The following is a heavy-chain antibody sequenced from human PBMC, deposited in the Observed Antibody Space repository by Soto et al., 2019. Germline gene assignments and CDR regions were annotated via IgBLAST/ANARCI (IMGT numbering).Heavy chain of an antibody. Sequence: QVQLVQSGAEVKKPGASVKVSCKAAGYTFTSYDINWVRQATGQGLEWIGWMNPNSGNTGYAQKFQGRGTMTRNTSISPAYMELSSLRSEDTAVYYCARGWGIGYYYYMDVWGKGTTVTVSS. CDR1: GYTFTSYD. J-gene: IGHJ6*03. CDR2: MNPNSGNT. V-gene: IGHV1-8*01. D-gene: IGHD7-27*01. CDR3: ARGWGIGYYYYMDV.